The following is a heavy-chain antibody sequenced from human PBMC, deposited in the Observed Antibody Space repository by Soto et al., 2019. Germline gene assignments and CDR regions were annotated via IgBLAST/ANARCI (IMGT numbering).Heavy chain of an antibody. Sequence: ASVKVSCKASGYTFTSYAMHWVRQAPGQRLEWMGWINAGNGNTKYSQKFQGRVTITRDTSASTAYMELSSLRSEDTAVYYCARFRGIAVASFDFWGQGTLVTVSS. CDR2: INAGNGNT. D-gene: IGHD6-19*01. J-gene: IGHJ4*02. CDR1: GYTFTSYA. V-gene: IGHV1-3*01. CDR3: ARFRGIAVASFDF.